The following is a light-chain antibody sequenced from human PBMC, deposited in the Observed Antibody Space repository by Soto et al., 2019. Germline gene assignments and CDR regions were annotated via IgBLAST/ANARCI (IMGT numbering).Light chain of an antibody. Sequence: EIVMTQSPGTLSLSPGERATLSCRASPSVSGSNLAWYQQKPGQAPRLVIYGASSRATGIPDRFSGTGSETDFTLTISRLEPEDFAVYYCQQYDHSPIIFGQGTRREIK. V-gene: IGKV3-20*01. CDR1: PSVSGSN. CDR2: GAS. CDR3: QQYDHSPII. J-gene: IGKJ5*01.